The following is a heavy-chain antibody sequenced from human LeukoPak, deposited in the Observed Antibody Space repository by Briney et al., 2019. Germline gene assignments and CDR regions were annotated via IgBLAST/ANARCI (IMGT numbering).Heavy chain of an antibody. D-gene: IGHD3-22*01. CDR1: GYTFTSYG. CDR2: ISAYNGNT. Sequence: ASVKVSCKASGYTFTSYGISWVGQAPGQGLEWMGWISAYNGNTNYAQKLQGGVTMTTDTSTSTAYMELRSLRSDDTAVYYCARDHGITMIFGMDVWGQGTTVTVSS. J-gene: IGHJ6*02. V-gene: IGHV1-18*01. CDR3: ARDHGITMIFGMDV.